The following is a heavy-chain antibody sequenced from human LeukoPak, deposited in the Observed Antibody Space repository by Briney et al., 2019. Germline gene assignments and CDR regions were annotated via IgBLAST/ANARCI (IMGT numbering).Heavy chain of an antibody. CDR2: VSGSGGTT. D-gene: IGHD3-10*01. V-gene: IGHV3-23*01. Sequence: GGSLRLSCAASGFTFTSYIMSWVRQAPGKGLEWVSGVSGSGGTTYYADSGKGRFTISSDHSKKPLYLPMNSMTAEDTAVYHCAKAGHYYGSGSYPIFDYWGQGILVTVSS. J-gene: IGHJ4*02. CDR3: AKAGHYYGSGSYPIFDY. CDR1: GFTFTSYI.